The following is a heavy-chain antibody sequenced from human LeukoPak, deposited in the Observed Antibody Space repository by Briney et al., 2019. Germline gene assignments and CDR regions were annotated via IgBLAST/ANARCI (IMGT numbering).Heavy chain of an antibody. J-gene: IGHJ4*02. CDR2: IYYSGST. V-gene: IGHV4-31*03. Sequence: SETLSLTCTVSGGSISSGGYSWSWIRQHPGEGLEWIGYIYYSGSTYYNPSLKSRVTISVGTSKNQFSLKLSSVTVADTAVYYCARDPDSSGYFDYWGQGTLVTVSS. D-gene: IGHD3-22*01. CDR3: ARDPDSSGYFDY. CDR1: GGSISSGGYS.